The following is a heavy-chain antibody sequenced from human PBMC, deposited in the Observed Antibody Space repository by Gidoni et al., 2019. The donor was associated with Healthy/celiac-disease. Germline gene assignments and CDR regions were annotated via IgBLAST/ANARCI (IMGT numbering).Heavy chain of an antibody. D-gene: IGHD3-3*01. CDR2: ISGSGGST. J-gene: IGHJ3*02. V-gene: IGHV3-23*01. CDR3: AKVARFLEWLVDDAFDI. CDR1: GFTFSSYA. Sequence: VQLLESGGGLVQPGGSLRLSCAASGFTFSSYAMSWVRQAPGKGLEWVSAISGSGGSTYYADSVKGLFTISRDNSKNTLYLQMNSLRAEDTAVYYCAKVARFLEWLVDDAFDIWGQGTMVTVSS.